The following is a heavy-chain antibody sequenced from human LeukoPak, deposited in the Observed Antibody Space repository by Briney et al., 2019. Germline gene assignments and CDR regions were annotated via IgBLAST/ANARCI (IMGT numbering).Heavy chain of an antibody. D-gene: IGHD3-10*01. Sequence: ASVKVSCKASGYTFTSYDINWVRQATGQGLEWMGWMNPNSGNTGYAQKFEGRVTMTRNTSISTAYMELSSLRSEDTAVYYCARGNRSMVQGVIVYWGQGTLVTVSS. CDR2: MNPNSGNT. V-gene: IGHV1-8*01. CDR1: GYTFTSYD. CDR3: ARGNRSMVQGVIVY. J-gene: IGHJ4*02.